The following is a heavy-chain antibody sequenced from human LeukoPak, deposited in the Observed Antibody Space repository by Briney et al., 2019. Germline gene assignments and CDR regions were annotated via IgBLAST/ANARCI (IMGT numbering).Heavy chain of an antibody. CDR1: GGSISSGGYY. CDR2: IYYSGST. Sequence: PSQTLSLTCTVSGGSISSGGYYWSWIRQHPGKGLEWIGYIYYSGSTYYNPSLKSRVTISVDTSKNQFSLKLSSVTAADTAVYYCARDFPAIAAPGSRLMDVWGQGTTVTVSS. V-gene: IGHV4-31*03. CDR3: ARDFPAIAAPGSRLMDV. J-gene: IGHJ6*02. D-gene: IGHD6-6*01.